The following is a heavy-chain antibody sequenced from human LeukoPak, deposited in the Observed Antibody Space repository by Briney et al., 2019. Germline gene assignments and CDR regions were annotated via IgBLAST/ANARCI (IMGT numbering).Heavy chain of an antibody. CDR1: GYTFTGYY. CDR2: INPNSGGT. D-gene: IGHD1-26*01. Sequence: ASVKVSCKASGYTFTGYYMHWVRQAPGQGPEWMGWINPNSGGTNYAQKFQGRVTMTRDTSISTAYMGLSRLRSDDTAVYYCARNSGSYYGGDYWGQGTLATVSS. CDR3: ARNSGSYYGGDY. V-gene: IGHV1-2*02. J-gene: IGHJ4*02.